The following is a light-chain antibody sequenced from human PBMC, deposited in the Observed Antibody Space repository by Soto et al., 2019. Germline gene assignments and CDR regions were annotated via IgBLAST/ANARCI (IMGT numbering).Light chain of an antibody. J-gene: IGKJ5*01. CDR2: GTS. V-gene: IGKV1-9*01. Sequence: DIQLTQSPSFLSASVGDRVTITCRASQDISNYLAWYQQKPGKAPKFLIYGTSTLQSGVPSRFSGSGSGTEFTLTISSLQPEDFATYYCQQYHNFPITFGQGTRLEIK. CDR1: QDISNY. CDR3: QQYHNFPIT.